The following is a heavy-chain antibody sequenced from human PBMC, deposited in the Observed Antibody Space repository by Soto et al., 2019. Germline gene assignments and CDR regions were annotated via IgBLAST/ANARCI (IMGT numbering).Heavy chain of an antibody. CDR2: IYYSGST. D-gene: IGHD3-3*01. CDR1: GGSISSSSYY. Sequence: SETLSLTCTVSGGSISSSSYYWGWIRQPPGKGLEWIGSIYYSGSTYYNPSLKSRVTISVDTSKNHFSLKLSSVTAADTAVYYCARGGWRHIDYWGQGTLVTVSS. V-gene: IGHV4-39*02. CDR3: ARGGWRHIDY. J-gene: IGHJ4*02.